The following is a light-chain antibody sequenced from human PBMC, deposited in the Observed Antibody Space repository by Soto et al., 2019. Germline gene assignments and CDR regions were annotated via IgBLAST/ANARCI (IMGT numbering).Light chain of an antibody. CDR1: QSISSW. CDR3: QQYNSYSQS. Sequence: DIQMTQSPSTLSASVGDRVTITCRASQSISSWLAWYQQKPGKAPKLLIYDASSLESGVPSRFSGSGSGTEFTLTISSLQPDDLATYYCQQYNSYSQSFGQGTKLEIK. CDR2: DAS. V-gene: IGKV1-5*01. J-gene: IGKJ2*01.